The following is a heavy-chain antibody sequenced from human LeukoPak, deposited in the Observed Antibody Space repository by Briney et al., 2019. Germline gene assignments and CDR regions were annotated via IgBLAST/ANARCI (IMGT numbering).Heavy chain of an antibody. D-gene: IGHD2-15*01. V-gene: IGHV3-48*04. Sequence: GGSLRLSCAASGFTFSSYSMNWVRQAPGKGLEWLSYISGSSSTIYYAESAKGRFTISRDNAKNSQYLQMNSLRAEDTAVYYCARESLGYCSGSTCYYFYMDFWGKGTTVTVSS. J-gene: IGHJ6*03. CDR3: ARESLGYCSGSTCYYFYMDF. CDR2: ISGSSSTI. CDR1: GFTFSSYS.